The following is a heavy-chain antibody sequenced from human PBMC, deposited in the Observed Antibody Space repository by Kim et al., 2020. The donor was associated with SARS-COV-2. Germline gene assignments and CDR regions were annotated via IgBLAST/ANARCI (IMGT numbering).Heavy chain of an antibody. CDR3: ARDLYYYDSSGSGYDY. Sequence: SVKGRFTISRDNAKNSLYLQMNSLRAEDTAVYYCARDLYYYDSSGSGYDYWGQGTLVTVSS. J-gene: IGHJ4*02. V-gene: IGHV3-11*05. D-gene: IGHD3-22*01.